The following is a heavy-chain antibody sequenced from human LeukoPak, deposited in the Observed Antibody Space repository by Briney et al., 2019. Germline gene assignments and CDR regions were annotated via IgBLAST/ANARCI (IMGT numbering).Heavy chain of an antibody. CDR1: GFTFSRHG. CDR2: ISNDGSRK. V-gene: IGHV3-30*03. CDR3: ARDRAGNYFDY. D-gene: IGHD6-19*01. Sequence: GGSLRLSCAPSGFTFSRHGMHWVRQAPGKGLEWVAVISNDGSRKYYAHSVEGRFTISRDNSKNTLYLQMDSLRAEDTAVYYCARDRAGNYFDYWGQGTLVTVSS. J-gene: IGHJ4*02.